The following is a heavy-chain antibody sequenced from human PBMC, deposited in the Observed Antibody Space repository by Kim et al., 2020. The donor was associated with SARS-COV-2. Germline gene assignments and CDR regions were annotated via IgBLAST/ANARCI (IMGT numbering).Heavy chain of an antibody. CDR1: GFTFSSYG. V-gene: IGHV3-33*01. CDR3: AREKSIAAAWKYGMDV. J-gene: IGHJ6*02. CDR2: IWYDGSNK. Sequence: GGSLRLSCAASGFTFSSYGMHWVRQAPGKGLEWVAVIWYDGSNKYYADSVKGRFTISRDNSKNTLYLQMNSLRAEDTAVYYCAREKSIAAAWKYGMDVWGQGTTVTVSS. D-gene: IGHD6-13*01.